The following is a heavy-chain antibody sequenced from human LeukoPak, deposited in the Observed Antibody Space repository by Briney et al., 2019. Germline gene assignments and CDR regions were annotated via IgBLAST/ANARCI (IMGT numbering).Heavy chain of an antibody. D-gene: IGHD6-19*01. CDR2: IYYSGNT. J-gene: IGHJ4*02. CDR1: GGSISSRNYY. V-gene: IGHV4-39*01. CDR3: ARRDGAVAGPFDY. Sequence: SGTLSLTCTVSGGSISSRNYYWGWIRQPPGKGLVWIGSIYYSGNTYYNPSLKSRVTISVDTSKNQFSLKLSSMTAADTALYYCARRDGAVAGPFDYWGQGTLVTVSS.